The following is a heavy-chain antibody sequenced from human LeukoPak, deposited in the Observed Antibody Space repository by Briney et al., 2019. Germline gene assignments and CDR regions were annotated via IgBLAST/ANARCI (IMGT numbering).Heavy chain of an antibody. CDR2: MNPNSGYT. V-gene: IGHV1-8*03. D-gene: IGHD6-19*01. J-gene: IGHJ4*02. CDR1: GYTFTGYY. CDR3: ARVAGSIDY. Sequence: ASVKVSCKASGYTFTGYYMHWVRQATGQGLEWMGWMNPNSGYTGYAQKFQGSVTITRDTSISTAYMELSSLRSEDTAVYYCARVAGSIDYWGQGTLVTVSS.